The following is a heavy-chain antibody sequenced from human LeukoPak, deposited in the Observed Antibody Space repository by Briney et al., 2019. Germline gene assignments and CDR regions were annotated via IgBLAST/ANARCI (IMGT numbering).Heavy chain of an antibody. D-gene: IGHD3-22*01. Sequence: GGSLRLSCAASGFTFNNYAMSWVRQAPGKGLEWVSAISGSDAGTYYADSVKGRFTISRDNSKNTLYLQMNSLRAEDAAVYYCAKDRPDYYDSSGYYLRGYFDPWGQGTLVTVSS. V-gene: IGHV3-23*01. J-gene: IGHJ4*02. CDR1: GFTFNNYA. CDR2: ISGSDAGT. CDR3: AKDRPDYYDSSGYYLRGYFDP.